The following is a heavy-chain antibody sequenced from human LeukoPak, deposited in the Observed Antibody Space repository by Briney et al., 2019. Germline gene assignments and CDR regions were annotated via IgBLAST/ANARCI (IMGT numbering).Heavy chain of an antibody. V-gene: IGHV3-7*01. Sequence: PGGSLRLSCAASGFTFSSYWMSSVRQAPGKGLEWVANIKQDGSEKYYVDSVKGRFTISRDNAKNSLYLQMNSLRAEDTAVYYCARVSSADYYYYYYMDVWGKGTTVTISS. J-gene: IGHJ6*03. CDR2: IKQDGSEK. CDR1: GFTFSSYW. CDR3: ARVSSADYYYYYYMDV.